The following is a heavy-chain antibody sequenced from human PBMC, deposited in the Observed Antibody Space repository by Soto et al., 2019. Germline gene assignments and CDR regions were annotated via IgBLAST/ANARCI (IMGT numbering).Heavy chain of an antibody. D-gene: IGHD6-19*01. CDR1: GGPISSYY. CDR3: ARGICGCPPRLDY. Sequence: QVQLQESGPGLVKPSETLSLNCTVSGGPISSYYWSWIRQSPGKGLVWIGYIYYSGSTNYNPAPTSLVSLSQSTFKIQLSLWMSSVTPPLTAVSSCARGICGCPPRLDYWGQGTLVTVSS. V-gene: IGHV4-59*01. J-gene: IGHJ4*02. CDR2: IYYSGST.